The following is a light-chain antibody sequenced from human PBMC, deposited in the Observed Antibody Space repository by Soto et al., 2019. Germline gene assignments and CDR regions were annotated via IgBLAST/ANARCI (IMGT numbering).Light chain of an antibody. CDR2: AAS. J-gene: IGKJ5*01. CDR3: QQLNSYPPL. CDR1: QGISSY. Sequence: IPLTQSPSFLSASVGDRVTITCLASQGISSYLAWYQQKPGKAPKLLIYAASTLQSGVPSRFSGSGSGTEFTLTISSLQPEDFATYYCQQLNSYPPLFGQGTRLEIK. V-gene: IGKV1-9*01.